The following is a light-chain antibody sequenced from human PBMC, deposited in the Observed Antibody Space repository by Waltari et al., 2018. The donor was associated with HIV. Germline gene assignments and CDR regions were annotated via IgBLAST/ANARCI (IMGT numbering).Light chain of an antibody. CDR2: SYG. CDR3: ATWDDSLNAWV. Sequence: QSVLNQPPSASGTPAQRVIIPCSGTLSNIGINTVTWSQQFPGTAPKLLIYSYGQRPSGVPERFSGSKSATSASLAISGLRSEDEADYYCATWDDSLNAWVFGGGTKLTVL. CDR1: LSNIGINT. V-gene: IGLV1-44*01. J-gene: IGLJ3*02.